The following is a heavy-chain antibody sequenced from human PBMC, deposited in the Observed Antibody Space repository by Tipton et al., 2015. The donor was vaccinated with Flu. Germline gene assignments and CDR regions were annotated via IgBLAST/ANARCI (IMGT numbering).Heavy chain of an antibody. CDR1: IGSIRTYY. D-gene: IGHD3-10*01. Sequence: TLSLTCTVSIGSIRTYYWNWIRQPAGKGLEWIGYTYFTGSTKYSSSLKSRVTISVDTSKNQFSLKLSSVTAADTAVYYCARSYNSGAGSYYGYWGQGTLVTVSS. V-gene: IGHV4-59*08. J-gene: IGHJ4*02. CDR2: TYFTGST. CDR3: ARSYNSGAGSYYGY.